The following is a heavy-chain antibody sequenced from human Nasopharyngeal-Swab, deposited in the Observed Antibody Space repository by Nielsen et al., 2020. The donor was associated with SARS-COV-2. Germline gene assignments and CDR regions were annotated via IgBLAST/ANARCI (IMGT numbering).Heavy chain of an antibody. D-gene: IGHD4-17*01. CDR2: IRYDGGKT. Sequence: GESLKISCAASGFTFSSYGMHWVRQAPGKGLEWVAFIRYDGGKTFYADSVKGRFTISGDNSKNTLYLQMNSLRAEDTAVYYCARDPDYGDFPGIDYWGQGTLVTVSS. CDR3: ARDPDYGDFPGIDY. J-gene: IGHJ4*02. CDR1: GFTFSSYG. V-gene: IGHV3-30*02.